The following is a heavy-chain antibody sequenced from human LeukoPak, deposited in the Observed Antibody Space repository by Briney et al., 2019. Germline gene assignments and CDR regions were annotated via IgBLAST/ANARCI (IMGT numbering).Heavy chain of an antibody. CDR2: IYDSGST. J-gene: IGHJ3*02. D-gene: IGHD3-22*01. CDR3: ACLTTADAFDI. CDR1: GGSLSSYY. Sequence: LETLSLTCTVSGGSLSSYYWSWIRQPPGKGLEWIGYIYDSGSTNYNPSLKSRVTISVDTSKNQFSLKLSSVTAADTAVYYCACLTTADAFDIWGQGTMVTVSS. V-gene: IGHV4-59*01.